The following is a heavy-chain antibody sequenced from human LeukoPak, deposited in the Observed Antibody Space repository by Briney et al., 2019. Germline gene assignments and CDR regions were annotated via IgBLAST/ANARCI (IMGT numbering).Heavy chain of an antibody. V-gene: IGHV1-69*01. CDR3: AREVGIAVSGPTGAFDY. CDR2: IIPIFGTA. J-gene: IGHJ4*02. Sequence: SVKVSCKASGGTFSSYAISWVRQAPGQGLEWMGGIIPIFGTANYAQKFQGRVTITADESTSTAYMELSSLRSEDTAVYYCAREVGIAVSGPTGAFDYWGQGTLVTVSS. D-gene: IGHD6-19*01. CDR1: GGTFSSYA.